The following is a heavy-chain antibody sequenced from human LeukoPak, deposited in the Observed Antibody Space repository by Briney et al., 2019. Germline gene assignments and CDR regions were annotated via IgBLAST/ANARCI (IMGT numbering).Heavy chain of an antibody. CDR1: GFTFSSYA. V-gene: IGHV3-23*01. Sequence: GGSLRLSCAASGFTFSSYAMSWVRQAPGKGLEWVSAISRSGNNTYYADSVKGRFTISRDNSKNTLYLQMNSLRAEDTAVYYCGIAAAGTTLHYYYGMDVWGQGTTVTVSS. D-gene: IGHD6-13*01. CDR3: GIAAAGTTLHYYYGMDV. J-gene: IGHJ6*02. CDR2: ISRSGNNT.